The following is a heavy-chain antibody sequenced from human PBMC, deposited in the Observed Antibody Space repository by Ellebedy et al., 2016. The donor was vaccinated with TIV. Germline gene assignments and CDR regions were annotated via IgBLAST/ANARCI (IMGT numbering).Heavy chain of an antibody. CDR1: GDSISSSTYS. CDR2: ISYSGRT. CDR3: ARGHYGSGTYFAPGE. J-gene: IGHJ4*02. V-gene: IGHV4-39*07. Sequence: MPSETLSLTCTVSGDSISSSTYSWGWIRQPPGKGLEWIGTISYSGRTYHNPSLNSRVTISTDMSKNQFSLILSSVTAADTAVYYCARGHYGSGTYFAPGEWGQGALVTVSS. D-gene: IGHD3-10*01.